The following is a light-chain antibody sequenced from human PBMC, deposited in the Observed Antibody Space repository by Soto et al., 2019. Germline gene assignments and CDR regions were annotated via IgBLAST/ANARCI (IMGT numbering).Light chain of an antibody. CDR1: QNITNN. CDR3: QQYYGLPPLT. V-gene: IGKV1-33*01. CDR2: HAS. Sequence: DIEMTQSPSSLSASIGDIVTITFHASQNITNNLSWYQQKPGKAPNLLIYHASKLAKGVTSRFSGSGSGTDFSFIITSLQREDLATYYCQQYYGLPPLTFGQGTRLEIK. J-gene: IGKJ5*01.